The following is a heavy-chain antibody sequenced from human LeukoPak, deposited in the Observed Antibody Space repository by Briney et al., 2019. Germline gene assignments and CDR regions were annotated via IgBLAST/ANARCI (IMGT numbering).Heavy chain of an antibody. CDR1: GDSISSDY. J-gene: IGHJ5*02. D-gene: IGHD3-16*01. V-gene: IGHV4-59*08. Sequence: SETLSLTCTVSGDSISSDYLSWIRQPPGKGLEWIGYINYSGITNYNPSLKSRVPISVDTSKNQFSLKLSSVTAADTAVYYCARHRPGERRFDPWGQGTLVTVSS. CDR3: ARHRPGERRFDP. CDR2: INYSGIT.